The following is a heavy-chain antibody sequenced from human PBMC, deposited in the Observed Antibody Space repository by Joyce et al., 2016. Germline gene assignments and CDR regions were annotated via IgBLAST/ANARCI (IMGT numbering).Heavy chain of an antibody. V-gene: IGHV3-11*01. Sequence: QVQLVESGGGLVKPGGSLRISCAASGFTFSDYYMSWIRQAQGKGLEWVSYISSPGSTIYYADSVKGRFTMSRNNAKNSLYLQMNSLRAEDTAVYYRARGPGYCSTTTCSPGDGMDVWGQGTTVTVSS. J-gene: IGHJ6*02. D-gene: IGHD2-2*01. CDR1: GFTFSDYY. CDR3: ARGPGYCSTTTCSPGDGMDV. CDR2: ISSPGSTI.